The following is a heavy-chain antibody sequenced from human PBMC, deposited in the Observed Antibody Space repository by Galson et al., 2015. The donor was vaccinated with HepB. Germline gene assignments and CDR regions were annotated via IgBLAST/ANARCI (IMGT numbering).Heavy chain of an antibody. CDR3: ARAYYDSSAYYGH. D-gene: IGHD3-22*01. CDR2: INPNTGDT. CDR1: AYTFTSYA. J-gene: IGHJ1*01. V-gene: IGHV1-2*06. Sequence: SVKVSCKASAYTFTSYAIHWVRQAPGQGLEWMGRINPNTGDTKYAQRFQGRVTMTSYTSISTAYMELSRLRSDDTAVYYCARAYYDSSAYYGHWGQGTLVTVSS.